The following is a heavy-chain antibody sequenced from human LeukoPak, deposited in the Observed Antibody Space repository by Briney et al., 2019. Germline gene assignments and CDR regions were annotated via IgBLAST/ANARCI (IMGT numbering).Heavy chain of an antibody. D-gene: IGHD2-2*02. Sequence: LPGGSLRLSCAASGFTFDDYTMHWVRHAPGKGLEWVSLISWDGGSTYYADSVKGRFTISRDNAKNTLYLHMNSLRAQDMAVYYCARLVVLGPTAIRVLDYWGQGTLVTVSS. J-gene: IGHJ4*02. V-gene: IGHV3-43*01. CDR3: ARLVVLGPTAIRVLDY. CDR1: GFTFDDYT. CDR2: ISWDGGST.